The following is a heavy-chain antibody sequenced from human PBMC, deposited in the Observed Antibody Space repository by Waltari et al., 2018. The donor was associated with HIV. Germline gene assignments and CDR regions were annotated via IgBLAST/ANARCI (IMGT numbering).Heavy chain of an antibody. CDR2: IRYDGTNK. CDR3: AKAPHHYDSSGPVY. V-gene: IGHV3-30*02. Sequence: QVQMVESGGGVVQPGGSRRLSCTAPGFTFTNYGMYWVRQAPGKVLQWVAFIRYDGTNKYYADSVKGRFIISRDNSKNTLSLQMHSLRAEDTAVYYCAKAPHHYDSSGPVYWGQGTLVTVSS. D-gene: IGHD3-22*01. J-gene: IGHJ4*02. CDR1: GFTFTNYG.